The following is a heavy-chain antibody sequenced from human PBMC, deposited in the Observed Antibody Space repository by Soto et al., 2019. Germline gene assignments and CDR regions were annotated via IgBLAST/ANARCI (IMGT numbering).Heavy chain of an antibody. CDR2: IVPIFRTT. J-gene: IGHJ3*02. CDR1: GDTFSNYA. Sequence: QVQLVQSGAEVKKSGSSVKVACKVSGDTFSNYAINWVRRAPGQGLEWMGAIVPIFRTTNYAQKFQGRVTITADESTSTAYMELSRLRSDDTATYYCAREASAPGTFREDAADIWGQGTKVTVSS. D-gene: IGHD1-7*01. CDR3: AREASAPGTFREDAADI. V-gene: IGHV1-69*12.